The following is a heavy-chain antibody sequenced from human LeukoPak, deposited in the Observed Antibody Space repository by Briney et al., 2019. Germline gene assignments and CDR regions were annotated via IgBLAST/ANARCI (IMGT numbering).Heavy chain of an antibody. V-gene: IGHV5-51*01. Sequence: GESLKISCKGSGYNFRNNWIGWVRQLPGKGLAWMGHLYPEESDVRYSPVFQGQVTISVDKSINTAFLQWTSLKASDTAMYYCARLGVSSGWFSLYWGQGTLVTVSS. D-gene: IGHD6-19*01. J-gene: IGHJ4*02. CDR1: GYNFRNNW. CDR3: ARLGVSSGWFSLY. CDR2: LYPEESDV.